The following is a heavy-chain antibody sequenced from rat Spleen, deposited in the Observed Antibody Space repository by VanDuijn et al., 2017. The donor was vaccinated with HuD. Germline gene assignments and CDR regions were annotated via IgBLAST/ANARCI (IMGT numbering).Heavy chain of an antibody. D-gene: IGHD1-12*02. CDR3: ARSDGTHYYLPFAN. CDR1: GHSITSGYR. CDR2: VNSAGTP. V-gene: IGHV3-3*01. Sequence: QLQESGPGLVKPSQSLSLTCSVTGHSITSGYRWNWIRKFPGNRLEWMGYVNSAGTPNYNPSLKSRISITRDTSKNQFFLQVNSVTTEDTATYYCARSDGTHYYLPFANWGQGTLVTVSS. J-gene: IGHJ3*01.